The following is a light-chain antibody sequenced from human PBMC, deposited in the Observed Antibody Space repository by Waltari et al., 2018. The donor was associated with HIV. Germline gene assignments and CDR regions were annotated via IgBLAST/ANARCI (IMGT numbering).Light chain of an antibody. V-gene: IGLV1-44*01. CDR3: AVWDATLGGWV. CDR1: SHNIGINT. Sequence: QSVLTQPPSASGTPGQRVTISCSGSSHNIGINTVNWYRQVPGTAPHLLIYSPNRRSPGVPDRFSGSKSDTSASLAISGLQSEDEADYECAVWDATLGGWVFGGGTKVTVL. CDR2: SPN. J-gene: IGLJ3*02.